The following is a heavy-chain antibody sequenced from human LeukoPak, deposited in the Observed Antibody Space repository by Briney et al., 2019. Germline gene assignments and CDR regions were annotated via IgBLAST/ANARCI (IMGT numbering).Heavy chain of an antibody. CDR2: ISYDGSNK. Sequence: GGSLRLSCAASGFTFSSYGMHWVRQAPGKGLEWVAVISYDGSNKYYADSVKGRFTISRDNSKNTLYLQMNSLRAEDTAVYYCARGAGFGDYSNDFDYWGQGTLVTVSS. CDR1: GFTFSSYG. V-gene: IGHV3-30*03. CDR3: ARGAGFGDYSNDFDY. J-gene: IGHJ4*02. D-gene: IGHD4-11*01.